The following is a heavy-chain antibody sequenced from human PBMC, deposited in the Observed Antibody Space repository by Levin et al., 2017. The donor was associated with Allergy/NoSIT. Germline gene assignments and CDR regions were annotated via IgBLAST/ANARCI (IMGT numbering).Heavy chain of an antibody. J-gene: IGHJ2*01. CDR1: GGSMSSGSYY. CDR3: ARDQYTDYVDRGSFDL. V-gene: IGHV4-61*02. Sequence: SETLSLTCTVSGGSMSSGSYYWSWIRQPAGKGLEWIGRIYTSGGSNYNPSLKSRVTISVDTSKNQFSLRLNSVTAADTAVYFCARDQYTDYVDRGSFDLWGRGTLVTVSS. CDR2: IYTSGGS. D-gene: IGHD4-17*01.